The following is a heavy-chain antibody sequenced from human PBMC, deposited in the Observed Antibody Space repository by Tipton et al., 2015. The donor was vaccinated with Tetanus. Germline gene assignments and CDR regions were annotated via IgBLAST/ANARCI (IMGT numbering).Heavy chain of an antibody. J-gene: IGHJ5*02. CDR3: ARQVGDTYGSALDH. CDR2: IHHSWST. V-gene: IGHV4-59*08. Sequence: TLSLTCTVSGASITSYYWSWIRQPPEKGLEWIGYIHHSWSTNYNPSLNSRISISTDTSKNQFSLTVRSVTAADTAVYYCARQVGDTYGSALDHWGQGTLVTVSS. CDR1: GASITSYY. D-gene: IGHD5-18*01.